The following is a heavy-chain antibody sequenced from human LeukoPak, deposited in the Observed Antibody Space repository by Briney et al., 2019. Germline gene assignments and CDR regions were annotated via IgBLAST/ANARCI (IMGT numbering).Heavy chain of an antibody. V-gene: IGHV3-30*01. CDR1: GFTFSSYA. CDR2: ISYDGSNK. J-gene: IGHJ4*02. CDR3: ARGGRATTDY. Sequence: GRSLRLSCAASGFTFSSYAMRWVRQAPGKGLEWVAVISYDGSNKYYADSVKGRFTISRDNSKNTLYLQMNSLRAEDTAVYYCARGGRATTDYWGQGTLVTVSS. D-gene: IGHD1-26*01.